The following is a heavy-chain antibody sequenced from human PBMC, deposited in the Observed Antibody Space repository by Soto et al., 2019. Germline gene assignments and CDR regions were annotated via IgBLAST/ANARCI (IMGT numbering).Heavy chain of an antibody. CDR2: ISSTTNYI. J-gene: IGHJ4*02. CDR1: GFTFTRYS. CDR3: ARESEDLPSNFAY. Sequence: GGSLRLSCAASGFTFTRYSMNWVRQAPGKGLEWVSSISSTTNYIYYGDSMKGRFTISRDNAKNSLYLGMNSLRAEDTAVYYCARESEDLPSNFAYWGQGSLVTVSS. V-gene: IGHV3-21*06.